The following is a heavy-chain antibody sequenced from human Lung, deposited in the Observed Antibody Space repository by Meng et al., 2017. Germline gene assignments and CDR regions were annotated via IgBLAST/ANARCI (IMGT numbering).Heavy chain of an antibody. J-gene: IGHJ4*02. D-gene: IGHD5-18*01. CDR2: FNAGNGNT. V-gene: IGHV1-3*01. CDR3: ARDAAMVKGGDY. Sequence: QVQLVQSGAEVKTPGASVKVSCKASGYTFSTYTMHWVRQVPGQRLEWVGWFNAGNGNTKFSQKFQGRVTITRDTSASTAYMELSSLRSEDTAVYYCARDAAMVKGGDYWGQGTLVTVSS. CDR1: GYTFSTYT.